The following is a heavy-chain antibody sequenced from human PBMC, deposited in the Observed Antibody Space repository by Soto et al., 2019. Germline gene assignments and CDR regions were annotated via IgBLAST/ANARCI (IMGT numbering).Heavy chain of an antibody. CDR2: IIYSGDI. J-gene: IGHJ6*02. CDR1: GASISGYNY. CDR3: ARNRYSVTRSVYSYYGMDV. Sequence: SETLSLTCNVSGASISGYNYWGWFRQPPGKGLEWIGSIIYSGDIMYNPSLQSRLTLLVDTSKNQFSLRLSSVTAADTAVYYCARNRYSVTRSVYSYYGMDVWGLGTTVTVS. D-gene: IGHD5-12*01. V-gene: IGHV4-39*07.